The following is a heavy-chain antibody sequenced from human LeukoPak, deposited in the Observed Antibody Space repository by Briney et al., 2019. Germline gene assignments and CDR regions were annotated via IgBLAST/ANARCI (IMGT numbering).Heavy chain of an antibody. CDR1: GGTFSSYA. CDR3: ARGDGGSSWYANSETNWFDP. V-gene: IGHV1-69*04. CDR2: IIPILGIA. J-gene: IGHJ5*02. Sequence: SVKVSCKASGGTFSSYAISWVRQAPGQGLEWMGRIIPILGIANYAQKFQGRVTITADKSTSTAYMELSSLRSEDTAVYYCARGDGGSSWYANSETNWFDPWGQGTLVTVSS. D-gene: IGHD6-13*01.